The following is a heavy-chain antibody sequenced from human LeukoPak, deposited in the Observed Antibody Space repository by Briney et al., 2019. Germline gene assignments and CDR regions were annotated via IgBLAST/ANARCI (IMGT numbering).Heavy chain of an antibody. J-gene: IGHJ2*01. CDR2: ISSSGSTI. CDR1: GFTFSSYE. CDR3: ARVYGDSEAHWYFDL. Sequence: GGSLRLSCAASGFTFSSYEMNWVRQAPGKGLEWVSYISSSGSTIYYADSVKGRFTISRDNAKNSLYLQMNSLRAEDTAVYYCARVYGDSEAHWYFDLWGRGTLVTVSS. V-gene: IGHV3-48*03. D-gene: IGHD4-17*01.